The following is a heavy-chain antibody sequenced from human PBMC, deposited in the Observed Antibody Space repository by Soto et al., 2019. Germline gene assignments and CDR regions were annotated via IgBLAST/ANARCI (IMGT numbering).Heavy chain of an antibody. CDR3: GLLWFGTQYNWFDP. CDR1: GYTLTEFS. J-gene: IGHJ5*02. Sequence: ASVKASCKVSGYTLTEFSMHWVRQAPGKRLEWMGGFDPGDGETIYAQKFQGRVTMTEDTSTDTAYMELSSLRSEDTAVYYCGLLWFGTQYNWFDPWGQGTLVTVSS. V-gene: IGHV1-24*01. CDR2: FDPGDGET. D-gene: IGHD3-10*01.